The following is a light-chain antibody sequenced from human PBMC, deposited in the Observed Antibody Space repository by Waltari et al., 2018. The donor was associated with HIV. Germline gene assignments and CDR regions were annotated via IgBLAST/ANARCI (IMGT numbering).Light chain of an antibody. CDR3: QSHDNKIFYV. Sequence: NFILTQPHSVSESPGKTVTISCTRSSGNIASSYVQWYQQRPGSSPTTVIYANNQRTSGVPERVSGSIDSSSNAASLTISGLRTEDEADYYCQSHDNKIFYVFGGGTYVTVL. CDR2: ANN. CDR1: SGNIASSY. J-gene: IGLJ1*01. V-gene: IGLV6-57*01.